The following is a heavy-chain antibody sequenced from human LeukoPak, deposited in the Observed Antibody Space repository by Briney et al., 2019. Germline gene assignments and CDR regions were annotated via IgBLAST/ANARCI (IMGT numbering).Heavy chain of an antibody. J-gene: IGHJ4*02. CDR2: ILSDGSKT. Sequence: GGSLRLSCAASGFTFSSDAMHWVRQAPGKGLEWVAIILSDGSKTYYPDSVRGRFTISRDNSKNTLYLQMNSLRAEDTAVYYCARGLSYDILTGYYSVTRNFDYWGQGTLVTVSS. V-gene: IGHV3-33*08. CDR3: ARGLSYDILTGYYSVTRNFDY. CDR1: GFTFSSDA. D-gene: IGHD3-9*01.